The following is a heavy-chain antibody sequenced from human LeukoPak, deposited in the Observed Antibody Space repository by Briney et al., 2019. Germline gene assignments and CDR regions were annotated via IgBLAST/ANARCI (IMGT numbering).Heavy chain of an antibody. J-gene: IGHJ4*02. V-gene: IGHV3-7*05. CDR3: ARDSRGYPY. D-gene: IGHD3-22*01. CDR1: GLTLSNYW. Sequence: GGSLRLSCAASGLTLSNYWMTWVRQAPGKGLEWVANINQDGSEKNYVDSVKGRFTISRDNAKNSLYLEMNSLRAEDMGVYYCARDSRGYPYWGQGTLVTVSS. CDR2: INQDGSEK.